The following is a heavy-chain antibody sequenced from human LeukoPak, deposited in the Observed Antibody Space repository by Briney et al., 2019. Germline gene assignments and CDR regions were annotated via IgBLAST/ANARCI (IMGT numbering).Heavy chain of an antibody. J-gene: IGHJ6*03. V-gene: IGHV3-21*04. D-gene: IGHD3-22*01. CDR2: ISSSSSYI. Sequence: GGSLRLSCAASGFTFSSYSMNWVRQAPGKGLEWVSSISSSSSYIYYADSVKGRFTISRDNAKNSLYLQMNSLRAEDTAVYYCAKSALYYYDSSGPPSGMDVWGKGTTVTVSS. CDR1: GFTFSSYS. CDR3: AKSALYYYDSSGPPSGMDV.